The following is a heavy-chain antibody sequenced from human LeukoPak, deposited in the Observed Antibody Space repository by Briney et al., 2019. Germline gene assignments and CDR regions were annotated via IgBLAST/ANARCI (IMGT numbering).Heavy chain of an antibody. CDR1: GFIFSASN. V-gene: IGHV3-69-1*01. CDR3: ARGGGIVGTTHFDY. D-gene: IGHD1-26*01. CDR2: ISSSDYI. Sequence: GGSLRLSCAASGFIFSASNINWVRQAPGKGLEWVSYISSSDYIYYADSVKGRFTISRDNAKNSLYLQMNSLRAEDTAVYYCARGGGIVGTTHFDYWGQGTLVTVSS. J-gene: IGHJ4*02.